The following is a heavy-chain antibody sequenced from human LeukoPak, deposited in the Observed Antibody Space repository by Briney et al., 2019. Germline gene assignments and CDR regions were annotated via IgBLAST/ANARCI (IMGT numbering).Heavy chain of an antibody. V-gene: IGHV1-46*01. Sequence: ASVKVSCKASGYTFTSNYIHWVRQAPGQGLEWMGMIYPRDGSTSYAQKFQGRVTMTRDTSTSTVYMELSSLRSEDTAVYYCAREEALAYYYGMDVWGQGTTVTVSS. CDR3: AREEALAYYYGMDV. CDR2: IYPRDGST. J-gene: IGHJ6*02. CDR1: GYTFTSNY.